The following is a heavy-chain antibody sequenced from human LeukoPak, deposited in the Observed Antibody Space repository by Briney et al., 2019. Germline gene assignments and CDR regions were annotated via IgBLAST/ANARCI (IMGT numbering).Heavy chain of an antibody. D-gene: IGHD3-10*01. J-gene: IGHJ4*02. V-gene: IGHV4-34*01. CDR1: GGSFSGYY. Sequence: SETLSLTCAVYGGSFSGYYWSWIRQPPGKGLEWIGEINHSGSTNYNPSLKSRVTISVDTSKKQFSLKLSSVTAADTAMYYCASPWGYGSGIWGQGTLVTVSS. CDR3: ASPWGYGSGI. CDR2: INHSGST.